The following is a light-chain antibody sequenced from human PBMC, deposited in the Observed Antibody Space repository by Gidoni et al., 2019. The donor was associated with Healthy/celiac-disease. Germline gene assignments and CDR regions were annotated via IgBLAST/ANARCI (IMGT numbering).Light chain of an antibody. CDR3: GTWDSSLSAGV. CDR1: SSNIGNNY. CDR2: YNN. V-gene: IGLV1-51*01. J-gene: IGLJ3*02. Sequence: PGQKVTISCSGSSSNIGNNYVSWYQQLPGTAPKLLIYYNNKRPSGIPDRFSGSKSGTSATLGITGLQTGDEADYYCGTWDSSLSAGVFGGGTKLTVL.